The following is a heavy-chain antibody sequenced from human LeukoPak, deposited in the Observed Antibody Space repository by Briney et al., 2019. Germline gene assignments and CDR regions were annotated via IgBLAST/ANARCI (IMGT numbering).Heavy chain of an antibody. CDR1: GFTFDDYG. V-gene: IGHV3-20*04. CDR3: ARNYDSSGYGYNWFDP. J-gene: IGHJ5*02. D-gene: IGHD3-22*01. CDR2: INWNGGST. Sequence: GGSLRLSCAASGFTFDDYGMSWVRQAPGKGLEWVSGINWNGGSTGYADSVKGRFTISRDNAKNSLHLQMNSLRAEDTAVYYCARNYDSSGYGYNWFDPWGQGTLVTVSS.